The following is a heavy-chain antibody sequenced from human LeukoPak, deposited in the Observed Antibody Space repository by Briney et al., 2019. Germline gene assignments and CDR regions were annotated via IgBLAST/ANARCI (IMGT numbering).Heavy chain of an antibody. CDR1: GYAFNNFG. Sequence: ASVKVSCKASGYAFNNFGITWVRQAPGQGLELMGWISVYNGDTKYAPKFQDRVTMTADKSTSTAYMELRSPRSDDRAVYYCAKDSYDYVWGAYRVSWFDSWGQGTLVTVS. D-gene: IGHD3-16*01. V-gene: IGHV1-18*01. J-gene: IGHJ5*01. CDR2: ISVYNGDT. CDR3: AKDSYDYVWGAYRVSWFDS.